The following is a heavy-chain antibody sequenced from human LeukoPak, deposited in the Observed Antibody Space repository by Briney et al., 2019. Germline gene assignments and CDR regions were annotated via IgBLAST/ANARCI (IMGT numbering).Heavy chain of an antibody. CDR1: GFTFSSYE. Sequence: GGSLRLSCAASGFTFSSYEMNWVRQAPGKGLEWVSYISSSGSTIYYADSVKGRFTISRDNAKNSLYLQMNSLRAEDTAVYYCAKEMANPPAFDYWGQGTLVTVSS. J-gene: IGHJ4*02. CDR3: AKEMANPPAFDY. CDR2: ISSSGSTI. V-gene: IGHV3-48*03. D-gene: IGHD5-24*01.